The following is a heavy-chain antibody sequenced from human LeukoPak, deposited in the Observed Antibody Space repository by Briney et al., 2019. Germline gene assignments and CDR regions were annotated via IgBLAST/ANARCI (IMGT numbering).Heavy chain of an antibody. J-gene: IGHJ6*03. CDR2: INHSGST. CDR1: GGSFSGYY. Sequence: PSETLSLTCAVYGGSFSGYYWSWIRQPPGKGLEWIGGINHSGSTNYNPSLKSRVTISVDTSKNQFSLKLSSVTAADTAVYYCAREVYYYDSSGYYQYYYYYMDVWGKGTTVTVSS. CDR3: AREVYYYDSSGYYQYYYYYMDV. V-gene: IGHV4-34*01. D-gene: IGHD3-22*01.